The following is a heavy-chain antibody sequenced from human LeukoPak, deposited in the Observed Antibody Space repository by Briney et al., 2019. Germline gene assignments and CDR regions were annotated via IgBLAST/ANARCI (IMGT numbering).Heavy chain of an antibody. Sequence: PGGSLGLSCAASGFTFRSYAMSWVRQAPGKGLEWVSGISGSGASTYYADSVRGRFTISRDNSKNTLYLQMNSLRAEDTAVYYCAKNTELVDFFDYWGQGTLVTVSS. CDR3: AKNTELVDFFDY. CDR1: GFTFRSYA. D-gene: IGHD2-8*02. J-gene: IGHJ4*02. V-gene: IGHV3-23*01. CDR2: ISGSGAST.